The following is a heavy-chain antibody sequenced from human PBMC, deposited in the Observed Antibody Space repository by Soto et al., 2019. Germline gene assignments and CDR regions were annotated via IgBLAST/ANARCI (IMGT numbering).Heavy chain of an antibody. J-gene: IGHJ6*03. V-gene: IGHV4-31*03. CDR2: IYYSGST. CDR3: ARDGTTADPSYMDV. CDR1: GGSISSGGYY. Sequence: SETLSLTCTVSGGSISSGGYYWSWIRQHPGKGLEWIGYIYYSGSTYYNPSLKSRVTISVDTSKNQFSLKLSSVTAADTAVYYCARDGTTADPSYMDVWGKGTTVTVSS. D-gene: IGHD4-17*01.